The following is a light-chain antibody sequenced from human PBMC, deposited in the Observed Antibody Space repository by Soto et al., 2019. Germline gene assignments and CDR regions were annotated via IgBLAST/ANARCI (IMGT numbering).Light chain of an antibody. CDR3: QSYDSSLSGYYV. CDR2: GNS. Sequence: QSALTQPPSVSGAPGHRVTMSCAGRSSNIGAGYGVHWYQQLPGTAPTLLIYGNSIRPSGVPDRFSGSKSGTSASLAITGLQSEDEADYYCQSYDSSLSGYYVFGTGTKVTVL. J-gene: IGLJ1*01. CDR1: SSNIGAGYG. V-gene: IGLV1-40*01.